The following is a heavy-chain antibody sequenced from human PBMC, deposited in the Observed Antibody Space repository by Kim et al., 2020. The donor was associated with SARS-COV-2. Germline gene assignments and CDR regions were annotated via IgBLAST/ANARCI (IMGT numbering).Heavy chain of an antibody. CDR1: GFTFSSYD. CDR2: IGTAGDT. Sequence: GGSLRLSCAASGFTFSSYDMHWVRQATGKGLEWVSAIGTAGDTYYPGSVKGRFTISRENAKNSLYLQMNSLRAGDTAVYYCARGAGDFLGWSIDYWGQGTLVTVSS. D-gene: IGHD3-3*01. V-gene: IGHV3-13*01. CDR3: ARGAGDFLGWSIDY. J-gene: IGHJ4*02.